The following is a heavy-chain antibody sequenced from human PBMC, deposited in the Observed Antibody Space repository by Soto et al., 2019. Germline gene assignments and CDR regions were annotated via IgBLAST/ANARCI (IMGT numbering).Heavy chain of an antibody. Sequence: ASVKVSCKASGYTFTSYGISWVRQAPGQGLEWMGWISAYNGNTNYAQKLQGRVTMTTDTSTSTAYMELRSLRSDDTAVYYCARPLYYDSSGEHPFDYCGQATLVTVSS. J-gene: IGHJ4*02. D-gene: IGHD3-22*01. CDR1: GYTFTSYG. CDR3: ARPLYYDSSGEHPFDY. V-gene: IGHV1-18*04. CDR2: ISAYNGNT.